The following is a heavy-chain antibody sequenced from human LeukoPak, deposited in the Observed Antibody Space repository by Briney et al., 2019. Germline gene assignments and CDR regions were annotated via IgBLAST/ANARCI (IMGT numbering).Heavy chain of an antibody. D-gene: IGHD1-26*01. V-gene: IGHV4-59*08. CDR3: ARQGELAIDY. J-gene: IGHJ4*02. Sequence: SETLSLTCSVSGGSITNYYWSWIRQSPGKGLEWIGFIYNTGRTNYNPSLQSRVTMSIDTSKNQFSLKLSSVTAADTAVYYCARQGELAIDYWGQGILVTVSS. CDR2: IYNTGRT. CDR1: GGSITNYY.